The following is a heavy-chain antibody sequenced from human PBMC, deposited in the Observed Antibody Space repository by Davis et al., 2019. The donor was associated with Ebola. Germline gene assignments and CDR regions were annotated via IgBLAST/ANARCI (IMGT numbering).Heavy chain of an antibody. Sequence: MPGGSLRLSCAVSGGSISSSSYYWGWIRQPPGKGLEWIGNIYYGGSTSYNPSLKSRVTISIDASKNQFSLRLNSVTAADTAVYYCARRRNPVAGTVDYWGQGTLVTVPS. CDR1: GGSISSSSYY. D-gene: IGHD6-19*01. CDR3: ARRRNPVAGTVDY. V-gene: IGHV4-39*01. J-gene: IGHJ4*02. CDR2: IYYGGST.